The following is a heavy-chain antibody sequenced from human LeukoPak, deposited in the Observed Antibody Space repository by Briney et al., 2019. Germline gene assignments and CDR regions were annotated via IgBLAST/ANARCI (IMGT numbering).Heavy chain of an antibody. V-gene: IGHV3-30*18. CDR1: GFSFSNYG. J-gene: IGHJ4*02. D-gene: IGHD3-10*01. Sequence: GGSLRLSCSVSGFSFSNYGMHWVRQAPGKGLEWVAVISYDGHTKNYVDFVKGRFTVSRDSSQNTLYLQMNSLTTEDTAVYYCAKSSGYGSYDHFDFWGQGTLVTV. CDR3: AKSSGYGSYDHFDF. CDR2: ISYDGHTK.